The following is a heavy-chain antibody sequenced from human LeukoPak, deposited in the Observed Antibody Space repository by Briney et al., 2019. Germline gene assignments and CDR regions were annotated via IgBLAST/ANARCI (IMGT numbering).Heavy chain of an antibody. Sequence: PSETLSLTCAVSGVSINSSQYYWGWIRQPPGKGLEWIGTMYYSGSTYYNPSLKSRVTISVDTSKNQFLLNLSSVTAADTAVYYCARQREQYVDFWGQGSLVTVSS. J-gene: IGHJ4*02. CDR2: MYYSGST. D-gene: IGHD1-26*01. V-gene: IGHV4-39*01. CDR1: GVSINSSQYY. CDR3: ARQREQYVDF.